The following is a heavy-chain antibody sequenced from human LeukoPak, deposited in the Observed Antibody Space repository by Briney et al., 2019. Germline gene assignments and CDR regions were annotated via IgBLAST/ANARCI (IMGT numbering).Heavy chain of an antibody. Sequence: GGSLRLSCAASGFTFSDYYMSWIRQAPGKGLEWVSYISSSSSYTNYADSVKGRFTISRDNSKNTLYLQMNSLRAKDTAVYYCAKGNYGDYRPYYFDYWGQGTLVTVSS. V-gene: IGHV3-11*05. D-gene: IGHD4-17*01. CDR2: ISSSSSYT. J-gene: IGHJ4*02. CDR1: GFTFSDYY. CDR3: AKGNYGDYRPYYFDY.